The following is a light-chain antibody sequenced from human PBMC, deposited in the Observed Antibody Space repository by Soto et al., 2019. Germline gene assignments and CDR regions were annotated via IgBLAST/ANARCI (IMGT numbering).Light chain of an antibody. CDR2: DVF. J-gene: IGLJ2*01. Sequence: QSALTQPASVSGSPGQSITISCTGTSSDVGGYSYVSWYQQHPGKAPKLIISDVFSRPSGVSTRFSGSKSGNTASLTISGLQADDEADYYCSSYSSANTLGVFGGGTKVTVL. CDR3: SSYSSANTLGV. V-gene: IGLV2-14*01. CDR1: SSDVGGYSY.